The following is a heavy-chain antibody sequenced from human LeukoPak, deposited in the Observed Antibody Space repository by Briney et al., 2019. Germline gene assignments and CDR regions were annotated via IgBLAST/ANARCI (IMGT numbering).Heavy chain of an antibody. Sequence: GASVKVSCKASGGTFSSYAISWVRQAPGQGLEWMGRIIPILGIANYAQKFQGRVTITADKSTSTAYMELSSLRSEDTAMYYCARDFTDDAFDIWGQGTMVTVS. CDR3: ARDFTDDAFDI. D-gene: IGHD3-16*01. CDR2: IIPILGIA. V-gene: IGHV1-69*04. J-gene: IGHJ3*02. CDR1: GGTFSSYA.